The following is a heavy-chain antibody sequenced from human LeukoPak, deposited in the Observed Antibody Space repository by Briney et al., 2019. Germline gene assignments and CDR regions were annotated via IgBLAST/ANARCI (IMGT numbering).Heavy chain of an antibody. J-gene: IGHJ6*03. CDR2: TNHSGST. D-gene: IGHD2-8*01. CDR1: GGSFSGYY. CDR3: ARVPYLRYYYYMDV. Sequence: PSETLSLTCAVYGGSFSGYYWSWIRQPPGKGLEWIGETNHSGSTNYNPSLKSRVTISVDTSKNQFSLKLSSVTAADTAVYYCARVPYLRYYYYMDVWGKGTTVIVSS. V-gene: IGHV4-34*01.